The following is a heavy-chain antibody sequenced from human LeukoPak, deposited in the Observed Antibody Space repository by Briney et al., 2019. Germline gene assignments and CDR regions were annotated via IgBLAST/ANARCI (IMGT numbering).Heavy chain of an antibody. CDR2: INHSGST. Sequence: PSETLSLTCAVYGGSFSGYYCSWIRQPPGKGLEWIGEINHSGSTNYNPSLKSRVTISVDTSKNQFSLKLSSVTAADTAVYYCVRGDYVWGSYRYFPSGLYFDYWGQGNLVTVSS. CDR3: VRGDYVWGSYRYFPSGLYFDY. V-gene: IGHV4-34*01. J-gene: IGHJ4*02. CDR1: GGSFSGYY. D-gene: IGHD3-16*02.